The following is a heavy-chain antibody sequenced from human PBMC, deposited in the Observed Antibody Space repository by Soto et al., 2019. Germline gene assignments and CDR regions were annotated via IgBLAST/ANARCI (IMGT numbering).Heavy chain of an antibody. CDR2: IYHSGST. CDR1: GGSISSYY. CDR3: ARGSSLYDYIWGSYRFPGPYFDY. J-gene: IGHJ4*02. V-gene: IGHV4-59*12. Sequence: PSETLSLTCTVSGGSISSYYWSWIRQPPGKGLEWIGYIYHSGSTNYNPSLKSRVTISVDTSKNQFSLKLSSVTAADTAVYYCARGSSLYDYIWGSYRFPGPYFDYWGQGTLVTVSS. D-gene: IGHD3-16*02.